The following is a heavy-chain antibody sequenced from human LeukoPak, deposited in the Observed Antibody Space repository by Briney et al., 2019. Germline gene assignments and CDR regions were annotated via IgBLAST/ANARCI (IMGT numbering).Heavy chain of an antibody. J-gene: IGHJ4*02. D-gene: IGHD3-16*01. CDR1: DDSISYYY. CDR2: FYKSGTS. V-gene: IGHV4-59*07. CDR3: TRGAGWLIDY. Sequence: SDTLSLTCTLSDDSISYYYRGWIRQPPGKGLEWIGYFYKSGTSTYNPSLKSRVTISADTSKNQCSLKLNTLTTADTAVYDCTRGAGWLIDYWGQGILVTVSS.